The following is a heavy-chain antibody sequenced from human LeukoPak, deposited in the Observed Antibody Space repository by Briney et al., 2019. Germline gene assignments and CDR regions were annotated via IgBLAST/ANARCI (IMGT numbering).Heavy chain of an antibody. CDR1: GYTFTSYG. CDR3: ASHYGNYYYYGMDV. J-gene: IGHJ6*04. CDR2: ISAYNGNT. Sequence: ASVKVSCKASGYTFTSYGISWVRQAPGQGLEWMGWISAYNGNTNYAQKLQGRVTMTTDTSTSTAYMELRSLRSDDTAVYYCASHYGNYYYYGMDVWGKGTTVTVSS. V-gene: IGHV1-18*01. D-gene: IGHD3-10*01.